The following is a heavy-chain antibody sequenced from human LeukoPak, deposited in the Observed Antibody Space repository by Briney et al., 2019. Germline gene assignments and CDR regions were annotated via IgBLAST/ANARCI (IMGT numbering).Heavy chain of an antibody. CDR3: ARGEAFHYDSSGYPDY. Sequence: AGRSLRLSCAASGSSFSTYGMHWVRQAPGKGLEWVAVIWYDGNTKYYADSVKGRFTISRDKSKNTLYLQMNSLKPEDTAVYYCARGEAFHYDSSGYPDYWGQGTLVTVSS. V-gene: IGHV3-33*01. D-gene: IGHD3-22*01. J-gene: IGHJ4*02. CDR1: GSSFSTYG. CDR2: IWYDGNTK.